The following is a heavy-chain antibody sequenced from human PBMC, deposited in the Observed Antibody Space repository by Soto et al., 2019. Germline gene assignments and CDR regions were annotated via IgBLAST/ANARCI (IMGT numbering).Heavy chain of an antibody. J-gene: IGHJ4*02. CDR2: ISGSGGST. D-gene: IGHD2-8*01. CDR1: GFTFSSYA. Sequence: GGSLRLSCAASGFTFSSYAMSWVRQAPGKGLEWVSAISGSGGSTYYADSVKGRFTISRDNSKNTLYLQMNSLRAEDTAVYYCAKGCGVWNGERNYFDYWGQGTLVTVSS. CDR3: AKGCGVWNGERNYFDY. V-gene: IGHV3-23*01.